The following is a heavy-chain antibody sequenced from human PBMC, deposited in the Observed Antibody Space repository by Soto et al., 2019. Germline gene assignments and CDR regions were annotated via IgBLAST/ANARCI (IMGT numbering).Heavy chain of an antibody. CDR1: GFTFSSYA. V-gene: IGHV3-23*01. CDR3: AKDLKEYQLLPRPDAFDI. D-gene: IGHD2-2*01. Sequence: GGSLRLSCAASGFTFSSYAMSWVRQAPGKGLEWVSAISGSGGSTYYADSVKGRFTISRDNSKNTLYLQMNSLRAEDTAVYYCAKDLKEYQLLPRPDAFDIWGQGTMVTVSS. CDR2: ISGSGGST. J-gene: IGHJ3*02.